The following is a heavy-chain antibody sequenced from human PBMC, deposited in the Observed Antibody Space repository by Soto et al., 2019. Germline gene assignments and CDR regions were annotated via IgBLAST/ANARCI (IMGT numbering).Heavy chain of an antibody. D-gene: IGHD2-2*01. CDR3: ARGVGCSSTSCYSSYYYYYMDV. CDR1: GYTFTSYD. V-gene: IGHV1-8*01. J-gene: IGHJ6*03. Sequence: ASVKVSCKASGYTFTSYDINWVRQATGQGLEWMGWMNPNSGNTGYAQKFQGRVTMTRNTSISTAYMELSSLRSEDTAVYYCARGVGCSSTSCYSSYYYYYMDVWGKGTTVTVSS. CDR2: MNPNSGNT.